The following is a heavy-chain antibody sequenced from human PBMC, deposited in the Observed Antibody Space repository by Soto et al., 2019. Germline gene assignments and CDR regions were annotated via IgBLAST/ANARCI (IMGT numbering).Heavy chain of an antibody. CDR1: GGTFSSYA. D-gene: IGHD3-10*01. V-gene: IGHV1-69*01. CDR2: IIPIFGTA. Sequence: VQLVQSGAEVKKPGSSVKVSCKASGGTFSSYAISWVRQAPGQGLEWMGGIIPIFGTANYAQKFQGRVTITADESTSTAYMELSSLRSEDTAVYYCASLDYYGSGSYYNAVYDAFDIWGQGTMVTVSS. J-gene: IGHJ3*02. CDR3: ASLDYYGSGSYYNAVYDAFDI.